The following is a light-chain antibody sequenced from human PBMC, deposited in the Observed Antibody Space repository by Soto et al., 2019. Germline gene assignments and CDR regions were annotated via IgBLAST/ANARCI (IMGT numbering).Light chain of an antibody. J-gene: IGKJ2*01. V-gene: IGKV4-1*01. Sequence: DIVMTQSPDSLSVSLGERATINCKSSQNILYSSNNKNYLAWYRQKPGQPPKLLIYWASVRESGVPDRISGSGSGTDFTLTISSLQAEDVAVYYCQQYDSTPPYTFGQGTKLEIK. CDR1: QNILYSSNNKNY. CDR3: QQYDSTPPYT. CDR2: WAS.